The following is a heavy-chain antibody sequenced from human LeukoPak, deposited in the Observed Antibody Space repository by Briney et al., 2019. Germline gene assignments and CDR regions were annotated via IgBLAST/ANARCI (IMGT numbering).Heavy chain of an antibody. Sequence: PGGSLRLSCAASGFIFRNYWMTWVRQAPGKGLEWVANIKDDGRDKYYVDSVKGRFTISKDNNKNSVYLQMSSLRVDDTAVYYCARDAARCFDSWGQGTLVTVSS. CDR2: IKDDGRDK. CDR3: ARDAARCFDS. J-gene: IGHJ4*02. CDR1: GFIFRNYW. D-gene: IGHD2-15*01. V-gene: IGHV3-7*01.